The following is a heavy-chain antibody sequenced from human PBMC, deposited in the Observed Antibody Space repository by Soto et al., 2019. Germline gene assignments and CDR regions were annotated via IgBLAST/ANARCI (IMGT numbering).Heavy chain of an antibody. Sequence: AVKVSCKASGGTFSSYAISWVRQAPGQPLEWMGGIIPIFGTANYAQKFQGRVTITADKSTSTAYMELSSLRSEDTAVHYCAKGQWITIFGAQSGMDVWGQGTTVTVSS. J-gene: IGHJ6*02. CDR1: GGTFSSYA. CDR3: AKGQWITIFGAQSGMDV. D-gene: IGHD3-3*01. CDR2: IIPIFGTA. V-gene: IGHV1-69*06.